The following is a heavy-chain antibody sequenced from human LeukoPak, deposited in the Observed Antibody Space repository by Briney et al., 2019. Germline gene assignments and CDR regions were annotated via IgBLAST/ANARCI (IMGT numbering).Heavy chain of an antibody. V-gene: IGHV1-18*01. CDR3: ARGSRDYARDY. CDR2: ISAYNGNT. J-gene: IGHJ4*02. CDR1: GYTFTSYA. D-gene: IGHD4-17*01. Sequence: ASVKVSCKASGYTFTSYAMHWVRQAPGQRLEWMGWISAYNGNTNYAQKLQGRVTMTTDTSTSTAYMELRSLRSDDTAVYYCARGSRDYARDYWGQGTLVTVSS.